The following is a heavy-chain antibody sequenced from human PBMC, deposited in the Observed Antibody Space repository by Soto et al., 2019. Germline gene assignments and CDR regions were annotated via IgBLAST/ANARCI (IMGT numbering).Heavy chain of an antibody. J-gene: IGHJ4*02. CDR1: GFTFSSHA. D-gene: IGHD7-27*01. CDR2: ISGDGITT. V-gene: IGHV3-23*01. CDR3: AKDFTGAGCIFDD. Sequence: EVQLLESGGALVQPGGSLRLSCAASGFTFSSHAMSWVRQAPGKGLDWVSVISGDGITTYYADSVKGRFTISRDNSRNTLYLQMNGLRAEDTAFYFCAKDFTGAGCIFDDWGQGTLVTVSS.